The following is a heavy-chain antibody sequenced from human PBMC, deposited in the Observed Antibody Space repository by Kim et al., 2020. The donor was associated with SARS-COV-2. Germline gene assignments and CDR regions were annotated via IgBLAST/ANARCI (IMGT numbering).Heavy chain of an antibody. J-gene: IGHJ4*02. V-gene: IGHV4-31*02. CDR3: VRDCSSTSCYGFDY. Sequence: NPSLKSRVSISRDTSKNQFSLKLSSVTAADTAVYYCVRDCSSTSCYGFDYWGQGTLVTVSS. D-gene: IGHD2-2*01.